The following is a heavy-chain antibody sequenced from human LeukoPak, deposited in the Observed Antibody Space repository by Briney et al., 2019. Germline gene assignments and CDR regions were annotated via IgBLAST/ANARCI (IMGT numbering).Heavy chain of an antibody. Sequence: SQTLSLTCTVSGGSISSGGYYWSWIRQPAGKGLEWIGRIYTSGSTNYNPSLKSRVTMSVDTSKNQFSLKLSSVTAADTAVYYCSGYSYGQGAFDIWGQGTMVTVSS. CDR1: GGSISSGGYY. CDR3: SGYSYGQGAFDI. V-gene: IGHV4-61*02. J-gene: IGHJ3*02. CDR2: IYTSGST. D-gene: IGHD5-18*01.